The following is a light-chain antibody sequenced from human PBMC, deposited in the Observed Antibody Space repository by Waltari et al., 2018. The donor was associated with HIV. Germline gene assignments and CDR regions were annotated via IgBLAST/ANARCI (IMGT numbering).Light chain of an antibody. CDR1: QSVGNNY. Sequence: EIVLTQSPDTLSLSPGERATLSCRASQSVGNNYLVWYQQKPGQAPRLLIDDASRRATGIPERFSGSGSGTDFTLTINNVQAEDVAVYYCHQYYNNPQTFGQGTKLEIK. CDR3: HQYYNNPQT. V-gene: IGKV3-20*01. CDR2: DAS. J-gene: IGKJ2*01.